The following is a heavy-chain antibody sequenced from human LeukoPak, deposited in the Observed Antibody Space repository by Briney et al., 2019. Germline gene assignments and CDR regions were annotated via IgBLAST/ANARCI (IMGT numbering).Heavy chain of an antibody. CDR2: IGSDYKT. CDR1: GCTIGGFA. J-gene: IGHJ4*02. V-gene: IGHV3-23*01. CDR3: TKERPEEYYESGSYFDF. Sequence: QPGGSLRLSCAASGCTIGGFAMTWARQAPGKGLEWVSSIGSDYKTHYSESVKGRFAISRDNSQSTVFLQMHSLRAEHTAIYYCTKERPEEYYESGSYFDFWGQGTLVTVSS. D-gene: IGHD3-10*01.